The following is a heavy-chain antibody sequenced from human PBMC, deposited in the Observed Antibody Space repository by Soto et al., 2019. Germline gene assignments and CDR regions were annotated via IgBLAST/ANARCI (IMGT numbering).Heavy chain of an antibody. Sequence: GASVKVSCKASGGTFSSYAISWVRQAPGQGLEWMGGIVPIFGTANYAQKFQGRVTITADESTSTAYMELSSLRSEDTAVYYCASHMEGDYSPDFDYWGQGTLVTVSS. CDR1: GGTFSSYA. J-gene: IGHJ4*02. CDR3: ASHMEGDYSPDFDY. V-gene: IGHV1-69*13. D-gene: IGHD4-17*01. CDR2: IVPIFGTA.